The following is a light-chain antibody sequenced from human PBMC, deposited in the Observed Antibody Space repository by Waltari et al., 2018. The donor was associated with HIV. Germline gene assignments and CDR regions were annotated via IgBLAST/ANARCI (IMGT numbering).Light chain of an antibody. Sequence: IQLTQFPSFLSASVAERLTITRLATQGVGSYLALYQQKPGKAPNLLIYSVSILQTGVPSRFSGSGSGTEFTLTITDLQPEDFATYYCQQLKTYPLSFGGGTKVEIK. V-gene: IGKV1-9*01. CDR2: SVS. CDR3: QQLKTYPLS. J-gene: IGKJ4*01. CDR1: QGVGSY.